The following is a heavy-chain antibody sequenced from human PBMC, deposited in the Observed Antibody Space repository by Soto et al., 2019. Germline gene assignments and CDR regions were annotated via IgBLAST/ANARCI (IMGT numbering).Heavy chain of an antibody. V-gene: IGHV4-34*01. CDR1: GGSFSGHY. J-gene: IGHJ3*02. Sequence: SETLSLTCAVYGGSFSGHYWSWIRQPPGKGLEWIGEINHSGSTNYNPSLKSRVTISVDTSKNQFSLKLSSVTAADTAVYYCARQQTEMTTVTTLAFDIWGQGTMVTVSS. CDR3: ARQQTEMTTVTTLAFDI. CDR2: INHSGST. D-gene: IGHD4-17*01.